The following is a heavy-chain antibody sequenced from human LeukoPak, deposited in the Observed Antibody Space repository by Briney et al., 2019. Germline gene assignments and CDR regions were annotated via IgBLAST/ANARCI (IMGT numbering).Heavy chain of an antibody. CDR3: ARGSDSSSWYSPSDY. J-gene: IGHJ4*02. Sequence: GASVKVSCKASGYTFTNYGVSWVRQAPGQGLEWMGWISAYNGNTDYAQSLQGRVTMTTDTYTSTAYMELRSLRSDDTAMYYCARGSDSSSWYSPSDYWGQGTLVTVSS. V-gene: IGHV1-18*01. CDR1: GYTFTNYG. CDR2: ISAYNGNT. D-gene: IGHD6-13*01.